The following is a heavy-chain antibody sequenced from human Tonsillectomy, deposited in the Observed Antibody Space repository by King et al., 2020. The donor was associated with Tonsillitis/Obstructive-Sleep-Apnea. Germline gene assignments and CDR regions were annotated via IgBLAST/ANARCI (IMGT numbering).Heavy chain of an antibody. V-gene: IGHV4-34*01. J-gene: IGHJ5*02. Sequence: VQLQQWGAGLLQPSETLSLTCAVYVGSFSGYYWSWIRQPPGKGLEWIGEINHSGSANYNPSLKSRVTISVETSKNQFSLKLSSVTAADTAVYYCARGRSCSSTSCYRPNNNGFDLWGQGTLVTVSS. CDR3: ARGRSCSSTSCYRPNNNGFDL. D-gene: IGHD2-2*02. CDR2: INHSGSA. CDR1: VGSFSGYY.